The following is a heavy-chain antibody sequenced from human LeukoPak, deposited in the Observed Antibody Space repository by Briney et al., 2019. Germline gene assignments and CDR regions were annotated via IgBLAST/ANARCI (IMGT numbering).Heavy chain of an antibody. CDR1: GFTFSSYS. V-gene: IGHV3-66*01. J-gene: IGHJ4*02. D-gene: IGHD3-22*01. CDR2: IYSGGST. CDR3: ARGPPYYYDSSGYLDY. Sequence: GGSLRLSCAASGFTFSSYSMNWVRQAPGKGLEWVSVIYSGGSTYYADSAKGRFTISRDNSKNTLYLQMNSLRAEDTAVYYCARGPPYYYDSSGYLDYWGQGTLVTVSS.